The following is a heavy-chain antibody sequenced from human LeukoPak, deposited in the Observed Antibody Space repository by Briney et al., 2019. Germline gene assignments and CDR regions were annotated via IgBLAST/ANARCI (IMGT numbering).Heavy chain of an antibody. CDR1: GFTFSSYS. CDR3: ARGPLYYYDSSGLPSLYFDY. CDR2: ISSSSSYI. V-gene: IGHV3-21*01. D-gene: IGHD3-22*01. J-gene: IGHJ4*02. Sequence: GGSLRLSHAASGFTFSSYSMNWVCQAPGKGLEWVSSISSSSSYIYYADSVKGRFTISRDNAKNSLYLQMNSLRAEDTAVYYCARGPLYYYDSSGLPSLYFDYWGQGTLVTVSS.